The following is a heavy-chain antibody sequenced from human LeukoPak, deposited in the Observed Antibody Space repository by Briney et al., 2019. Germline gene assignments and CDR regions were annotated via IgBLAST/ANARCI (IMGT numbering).Heavy chain of an antibody. D-gene: IGHD2-2*01. CDR3: ARDAGHQLSRRNYYAMDV. CDR2: IYYGGST. J-gene: IGHJ6*02. CDR1: GGSISSSSYY. Sequence: MSSETLSLTCTVSGGSISSSSYYWAWIRQPPGKGLEWIGSIYYGGSTYYNSSLKSRVTISVDISKNQFSLKVSPVTAADTAVYYCARDAGHQLSRRNYYAMDVWGQGTTVTVSS. V-gene: IGHV4-39*07.